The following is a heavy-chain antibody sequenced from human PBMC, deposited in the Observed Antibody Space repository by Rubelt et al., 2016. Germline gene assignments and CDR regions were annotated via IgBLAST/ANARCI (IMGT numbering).Heavy chain of an antibody. CDR1: AGSISRYY. Sequence: QVQLQESGPGLVTPSETLSLTCTVSAGSISRYYWSWIRQPPGKGLEWIGYIYYSGSTNYNPSLKSRVTISVGTSKNQFSLKLSSVTAADTAVYYCARGLGSGWYGDYWGQGTLVTVSS. D-gene: IGHD6-19*01. CDR2: IYYSGST. CDR3: ARGLGSGWYGDY. V-gene: IGHV4-59*01. J-gene: IGHJ4*02.